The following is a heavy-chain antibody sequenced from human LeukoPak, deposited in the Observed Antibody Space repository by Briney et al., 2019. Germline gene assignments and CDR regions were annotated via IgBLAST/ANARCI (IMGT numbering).Heavy chain of an antibody. D-gene: IGHD3-22*01. J-gene: IGHJ4*02. CDR2: ISYDGNYK. CDR1: GFTFSNYG. CDR3: AKDSNDYDSSGYYYGSDY. Sequence: GGSLRLSCAASGFTFSNYGMHWVRQAPGQGLDWVAVISYDGNYKYYADSVQGRFTISRDNSKNTLYLQMNSLRAEDTAVYYCAKDSNDYDSSGYYYGSDYWGQGTLVTVSS. V-gene: IGHV3-30*18.